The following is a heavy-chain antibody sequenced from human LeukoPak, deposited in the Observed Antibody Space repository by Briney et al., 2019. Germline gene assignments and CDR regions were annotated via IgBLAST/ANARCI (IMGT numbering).Heavy chain of an antibody. CDR2: IYYSGST. J-gene: IGHJ4*02. Sequence: KTPETLSLTCTVSGGSISSQYSIWIRQPPGKGLEWIGYIYYSGSTNYNPSLKTRVTISVDTSKNQFSLQLSSVTAADTAVYYGARVGTYGAGSDLSLLDYWGRGSLVTVSS. CDR1: GGSISSQY. D-gene: IGHD3-10*01. CDR3: ARVGTYGAGSDLSLLDY. V-gene: IGHV4-59*11.